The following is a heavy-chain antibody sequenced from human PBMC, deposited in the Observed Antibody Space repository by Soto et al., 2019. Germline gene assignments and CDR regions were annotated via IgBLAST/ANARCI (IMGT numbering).Heavy chain of an antibody. J-gene: IGHJ4*02. CDR3: ATPYSSSWFSPFDY. CDR1: GFTFTRYS. V-gene: IGHV3-21*04. D-gene: IGHD6-13*01. CDR2: ISSTTNYI. Sequence: PGGSLRLSCAASGFTFTRYSMNWVRQAPGKGLEWVSSISSTTNYIYYGDSMKGRFTISRDNAKNSLYLEMNSLRAEDTAIYYCATPYSSSWFSPFDYWGQGSLVTVSS.